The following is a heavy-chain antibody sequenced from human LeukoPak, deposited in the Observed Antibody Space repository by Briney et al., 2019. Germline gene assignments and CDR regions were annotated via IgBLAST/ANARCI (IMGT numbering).Heavy chain of an antibody. CDR2: ISGSGDGT. V-gene: IGHV3-23*01. CDR1: GFTFSSYA. D-gene: IGHD5-12*01. CDR3: AKPFYSGYDSHFDY. Sequence: GGSLRLSCAASGFTFSSYAMSWVHQAPGKGLEWASAISGSGDGTYSADSVKGRFTISRDNSKNTLYLQMDSLRAEDTAVYYCAKPFYSGYDSHFDYWGQGTLVTVSS. J-gene: IGHJ4*02.